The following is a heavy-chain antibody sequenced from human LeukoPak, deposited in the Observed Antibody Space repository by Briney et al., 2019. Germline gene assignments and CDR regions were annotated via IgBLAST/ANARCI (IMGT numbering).Heavy chain of an antibody. CDR1: GFTFTSYS. J-gene: IGHJ4*02. D-gene: IGHD4-23*01. Sequence: GGSLRLSCAASGFTFTSYSMNWVRQAPGEGLEWVSSINTSSSYIYYADSVKGRFTISRDNAKNSLYLQMNSLRAEDTAVYYCARDYGGDYFDYWGQGTLVTVSS. CDR2: INTSSSYI. CDR3: ARDYGGDYFDY. V-gene: IGHV3-21*01.